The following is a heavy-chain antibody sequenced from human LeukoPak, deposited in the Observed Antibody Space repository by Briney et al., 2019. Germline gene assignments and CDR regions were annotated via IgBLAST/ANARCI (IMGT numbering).Heavy chain of an antibody. V-gene: IGHV1-2*06. Sequence: ALVKVSCXASGYTFTGYYMHWVRQAPGQGLEWMGRINPNSGGTNYAQKFQGRVTMTRDTSISTAYMELSRLRSDDTAVYYCARVFVFYYMDVWGKGTTVTVSS. CDR3: ARVFVFYYMDV. J-gene: IGHJ6*03. CDR2: INPNSGGT. D-gene: IGHD3-10*01. CDR1: GYTFTGYY.